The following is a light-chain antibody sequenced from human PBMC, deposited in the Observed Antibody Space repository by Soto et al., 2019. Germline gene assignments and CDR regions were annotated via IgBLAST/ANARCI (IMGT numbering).Light chain of an antibody. V-gene: IGKV1-5*01. CDR1: QTVNNW. Sequence: DIQMTQSPSTLSASVGDSVTITCRASQTVNNWVAWYQQKPGKAPRFMVYDASSLESGVPSRFSGSGSGTDFTLTISSLQPYDCATYYCQRYNSYSRTFGQGTKVEIK. CDR2: DAS. J-gene: IGKJ1*01. CDR3: QRYNSYSRT.